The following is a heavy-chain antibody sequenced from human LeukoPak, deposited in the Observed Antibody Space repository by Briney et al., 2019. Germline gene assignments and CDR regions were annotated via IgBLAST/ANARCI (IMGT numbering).Heavy chain of an antibody. CDR2: INPSGGST. CDR1: GYTLTSYY. CDR3: ARALRVGGFDP. Sequence: ASVKVSCKASGYTLTSYYMHWVRQAPGQGLEWMGIINPSGGSTSYAQKFQGRVTMTRDTSTSTVYMELSSLRSEDTAVYYCARALRVGGFDPWGQGTLVTVSS. V-gene: IGHV1-46*01. J-gene: IGHJ5*02.